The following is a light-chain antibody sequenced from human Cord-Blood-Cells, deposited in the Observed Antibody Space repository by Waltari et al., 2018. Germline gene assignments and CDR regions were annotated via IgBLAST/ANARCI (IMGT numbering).Light chain of an antibody. J-gene: IGKJ3*01. CDR1: QGISNS. CDR3: QQYYSTPFT. Sequence: DIQMTQSPSSLSASVGDRVTITCRASQGISNSLAWYQQKPGKAPKLLLYAASRLESGVPSMFSGSGSGTDYTLTSSILQPEYFATYYCQQYYSTPFTFGPGTKVDIK. V-gene: IGKV1-NL1*01. CDR2: AAS.